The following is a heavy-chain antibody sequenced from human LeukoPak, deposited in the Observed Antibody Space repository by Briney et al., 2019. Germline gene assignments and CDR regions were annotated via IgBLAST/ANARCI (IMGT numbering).Heavy chain of an antibody. CDR2: INHSGST. D-gene: IGHD2-15*01. Sequence: SETLSLTCAVYGGSFSGYYWSWIRQPPGKGLEWIGEINHSGSTNYNPSLKSRVTTSIDTSKNQLSLNLKSVTAADTAVYYCARDRDVDDFDSWGYGTLVTVSS. CDR1: GGSFSGYY. V-gene: IGHV4-34*01. J-gene: IGHJ4*01. CDR3: ARDRDVDDFDS.